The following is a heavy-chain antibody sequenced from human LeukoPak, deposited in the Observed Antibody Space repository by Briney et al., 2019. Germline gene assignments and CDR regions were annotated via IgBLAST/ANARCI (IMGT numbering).Heavy chain of an antibody. CDR3: ARVAVSRRGRYYYYGMDV. CDR2: IYTSGST. J-gene: IGHJ6*02. Sequence: PSETLSLTCAVYGGSFSGYYWSWIRQPPGKGLEWIGRIYTSGSTNYNPSLKSRVTMSVDTSKNQFSLKLSSVTAADTAVYYCARVAVSRRGRYYYYGMDVWGQGTTVIVSS. D-gene: IGHD3-10*01. V-gene: IGHV4-59*10. CDR1: GGSFSGYY.